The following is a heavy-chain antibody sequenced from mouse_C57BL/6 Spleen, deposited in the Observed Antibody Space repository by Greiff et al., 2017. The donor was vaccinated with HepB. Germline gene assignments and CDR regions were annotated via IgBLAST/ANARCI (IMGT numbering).Heavy chain of an antibody. CDR2: IHPNSGST. V-gene: IGHV1-64*01. J-gene: IGHJ4*01. CDR1: GYTFTSYW. Sequence: QVQLQQPGAELVKPGASVKLSCKASGYTFTSYWMHWVKQRPGQGLEWIGMIHPNSGSTNYNEKFKSKATLTVDKSSSTDYMQLSSLTSEDSAVYYCASLAFYYCAMDYWGQGTSVTVSS. CDR3: ASLAFYYCAMDY.